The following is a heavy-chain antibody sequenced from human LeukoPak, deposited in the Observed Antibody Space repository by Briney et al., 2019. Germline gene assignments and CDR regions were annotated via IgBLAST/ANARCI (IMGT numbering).Heavy chain of an antibody. CDR3: AREPTGDY. CDR2: ISSGGTFM. Sequence: GGSLRLSCAASGFTFSSYSVNWVRQAPGKGLEWVSSISSGGTFMYYADSVKGRFTISRDNAKKSVFLQMNSLRAEDSAVYYCAREPTGDYWGQGMLVTVSS. J-gene: IGHJ4*02. CDR1: GFTFSSYS. V-gene: IGHV3-21*01. D-gene: IGHD1-1*01.